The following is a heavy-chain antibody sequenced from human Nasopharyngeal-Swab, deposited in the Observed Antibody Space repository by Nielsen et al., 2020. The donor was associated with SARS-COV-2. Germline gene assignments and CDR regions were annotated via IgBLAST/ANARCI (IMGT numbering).Heavy chain of an antibody. V-gene: IGHV4-39*01. CDR3: VRSSSWYYFDY. Sequence: SETLSLTCTVSGDSIAYSTFYWGWIRQPPGKGLEWIGNIYYNRNTYQNPSLKSLLTIPVDKSKNQFSLQLSSVTAADTAVYYCVRSSSWYYFDYWAQGTQVTVSS. D-gene: IGHD6-13*01. J-gene: IGHJ4*02. CDR1: GDSIAYSTFY. CDR2: IYYNRNT.